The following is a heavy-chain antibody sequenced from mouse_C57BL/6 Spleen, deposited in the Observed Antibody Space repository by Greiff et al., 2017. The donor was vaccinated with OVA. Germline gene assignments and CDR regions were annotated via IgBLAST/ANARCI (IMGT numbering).Heavy chain of an antibody. CDR1: GFSLTSYG. Sequence: VQLVESGPGLVQPSQSLSISCTVSGFSLTSYGVHWVRQSPGKGLEWLGVIWSGGSTNNNAAFISRQSISKDNSKSQIFFKMNSLQADDTAIYYCARNSYYSNCVLYYDYWGQGTTLSVAS. J-gene: IGHJ2*01. CDR3: ARNSYYSNCVLYYDY. V-gene: IGHV2-2*01. CDR2: IWSGGST. D-gene: IGHD2-5*01.